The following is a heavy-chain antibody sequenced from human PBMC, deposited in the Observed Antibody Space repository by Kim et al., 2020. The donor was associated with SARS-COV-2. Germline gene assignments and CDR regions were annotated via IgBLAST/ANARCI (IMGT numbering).Heavy chain of an antibody. CDR3: AKSQSYSSWDYYYYCYMDV. D-gene: IGHD6-6*01. CDR2: INHCGST. V-gene: IGHV4-34*01. J-gene: IGHJ6*03. CDR1: GVSFSGYY. Sequence: SETLSLTCAVYGVSFSGYYWSWIRQPPGKGLEWIGEINHCGSTNYNPSLKSRVTISVDTSKNQFSLKLSSVTAADTAVYYCAKSQSYSSWDYYYYCYMDVWGKGTTVTVSS.